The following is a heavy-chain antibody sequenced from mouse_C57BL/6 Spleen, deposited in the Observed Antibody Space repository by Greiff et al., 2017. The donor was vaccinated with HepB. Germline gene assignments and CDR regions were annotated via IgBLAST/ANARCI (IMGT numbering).Heavy chain of an antibody. D-gene: IGHD2-3*01. CDR1: GFTFSDYG. V-gene: IGHV5-17*01. J-gene: IGHJ4*01. CDR2: ISSGSSTI. Sequence: EVQVVESGGGLVKPGGSLKLSCAASGFTFSDYGMHWVRQAPEKGLEWVAYISSGSSTIYYADTVKGRFTISRDNAKNTLFLQMTSLRSEDTAMYYCARVPIYDGYYYAMDYWGQGTSVTVSS. CDR3: ARVPIYDGYYYAMDY.